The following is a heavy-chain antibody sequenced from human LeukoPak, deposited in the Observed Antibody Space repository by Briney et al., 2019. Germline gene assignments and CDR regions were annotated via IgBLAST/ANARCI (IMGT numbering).Heavy chain of an antibody. CDR3: ARDHLLRGSYSGDAFDI. Sequence: ASLKVSCKASGYTFTSYGISWVRQAPGQGLESMGWISAYNGNTNYAQKLQGRVTMTTDTSTSTAYMELRSLRSDDTAVYYCARDHLLRGSYSGDAFDIWGQGTMVTVSS. CDR2: ISAYNGNT. CDR1: GYTFTSYG. J-gene: IGHJ3*02. D-gene: IGHD1-26*01. V-gene: IGHV1-18*01.